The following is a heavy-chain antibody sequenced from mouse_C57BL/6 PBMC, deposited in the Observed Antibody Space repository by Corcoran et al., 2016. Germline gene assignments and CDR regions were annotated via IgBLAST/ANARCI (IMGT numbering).Heavy chain of an antibody. CDR2: INTYSGVP. Sequence: QIQLVQSGPELKKPGETVKISCKASGYTFTTYGMSWVKQAPGKGLKWMGWINTYSGVPTYADDFKGRFAFSLETSASTAYLQINNLKNEDTATYFCARWDSSGTGYYFDYWGQGTTLIVSS. V-gene: IGHV9-3*01. J-gene: IGHJ2*01. CDR3: ARWDSSGTGYYFDY. D-gene: IGHD3-2*02. CDR1: GYTFTTYG.